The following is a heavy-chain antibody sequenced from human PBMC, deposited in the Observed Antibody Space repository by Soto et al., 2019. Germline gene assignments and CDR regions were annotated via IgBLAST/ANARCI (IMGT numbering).Heavy chain of an antibody. D-gene: IGHD6-19*01. CDR1: GYTFSNYG. J-gene: IGHJ6*03. V-gene: IGHV1-18*01. CDR3: ARIEGVAGAPYYYYMDV. Sequence: QVQLVQSGAEVKKPGASVKVSCKASGYTFSNYGITWVRQAPGQGLEWMGWISAYNGDTNYAQKLQGRVNLMTDTSTRTAYMELRSLRSDDTAVYFCARIEGVAGAPYYYYMDVWGKGTAVTVSS. CDR2: ISAYNGDT.